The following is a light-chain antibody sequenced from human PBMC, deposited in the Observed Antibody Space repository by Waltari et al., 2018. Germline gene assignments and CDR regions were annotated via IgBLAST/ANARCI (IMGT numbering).Light chain of an antibody. Sequence: QSVLTQPPSVSGTPGQRVTISCSGGSSNIGSNNVNWYQQLPGTAPKILIQSHNQRPPGAPDRFSGAKSGPSASLAISGLQSEDEADYYCASWDDSLDGRVFGTGTKVTVL. V-gene: IGLV1-44*01. CDR1: SSNIGSNN. CDR3: ASWDDSLDGRV. CDR2: SHN. J-gene: IGLJ1*01.